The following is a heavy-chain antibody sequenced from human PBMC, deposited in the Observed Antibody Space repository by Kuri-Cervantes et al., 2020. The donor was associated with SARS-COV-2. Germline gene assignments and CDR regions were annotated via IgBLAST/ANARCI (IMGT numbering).Heavy chain of an antibody. D-gene: IGHD2-2*01. CDR2: INSSSSTI. CDR3: ARDHGYCSSTSCYFDY. J-gene: IGHJ4*02. CDR1: GFTFSSYS. V-gene: IGHV3-48*01. Sequence: GESLKISCAASGFTFSSYSMNWVRQAPGKGLEWVSYINSSSSTIYYADSVKGRFTISRDNAKNSLYLQMNSLRAEDTAVYYCARDHGYCSSTSCYFDYWGQGTLVTVSS.